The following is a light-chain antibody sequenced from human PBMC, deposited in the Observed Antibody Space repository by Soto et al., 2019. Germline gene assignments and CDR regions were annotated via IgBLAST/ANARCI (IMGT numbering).Light chain of an antibody. CDR1: RSVSSSS. CDR3: QQYGSSPHT. J-gene: IGKJ2*01. V-gene: IGKV3-20*01. CDR2: GAS. Sequence: EIVLTQSPGTLSLSPGKRATLSCRASRSVSSSSLAWNQQKPGQAPRPLIYGASSRATGIPDRFSGSGSGTDFTLTISRLEPEDFAVYYCQQYGSSPHTFGQGTKLEIK.